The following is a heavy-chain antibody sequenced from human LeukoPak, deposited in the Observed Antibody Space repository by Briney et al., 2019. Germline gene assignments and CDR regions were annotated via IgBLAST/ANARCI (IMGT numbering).Heavy chain of an antibody. Sequence: PGGSLRLSCAASGFTFSTYSMNWVRQAPGKGLEWVSSISSSNSYVYYADSVKGRFTISRDNAKNSLYLQMNSLRAEDTAVHYCARACGGDCYLSDYWGQGTLVTVSS. CDR1: GFTFSTYS. J-gene: IGHJ4*02. CDR3: ARACGGDCYLSDY. D-gene: IGHD2-21*02. V-gene: IGHV3-21*01. CDR2: ISSSNSYV.